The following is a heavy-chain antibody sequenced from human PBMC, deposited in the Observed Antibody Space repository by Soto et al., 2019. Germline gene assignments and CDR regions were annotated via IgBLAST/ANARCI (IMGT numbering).Heavy chain of an antibody. CDR3: ASYGDYRIIDY. V-gene: IGHV3-30-3*01. CDR1: GFTFSSYA. Sequence: GGSLRLSWAASGFTFSSYAMHWVRQAPGKGLEWVAVISYDGSNKYYADSVKGRFTISRDNSKNTLYLQMNSLRAEDTAVYYCASYGDYRIIDYWGQGTLVTVSS. D-gene: IGHD4-17*01. CDR2: ISYDGSNK. J-gene: IGHJ4*02.